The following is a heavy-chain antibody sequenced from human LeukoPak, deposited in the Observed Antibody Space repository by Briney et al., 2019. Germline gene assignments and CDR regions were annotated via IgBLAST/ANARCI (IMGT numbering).Heavy chain of an antibody. V-gene: IGHV3-21*04. CDR3: AKDRHWLALDD. D-gene: IGHD6-19*01. CDR1: GFTFSSDT. CDR2: ISSRSSYT. Sequence: PGGSLRLSCAASGFTFSSDTMNWVRQAPGKGLEWVSSISSRSSYTYYADSVRGRFTISRDNAKNSLYLQMSSLRAEDTAVYYCAKDRHWLALDDWGQGTLVTVSS. J-gene: IGHJ4*02.